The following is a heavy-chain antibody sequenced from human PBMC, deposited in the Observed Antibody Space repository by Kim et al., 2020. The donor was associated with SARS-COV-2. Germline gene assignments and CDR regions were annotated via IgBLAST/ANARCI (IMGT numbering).Heavy chain of an antibody. CDR2: INHSGST. CDR1: GGSFSGYY. Sequence: SETLSLTCAVYGGSFSGYYWSWIRQPPGKGLEWIGEINHSGSTNYNPSLKSRVTISVDTSKNQFSLKLSSVTAADTAVYYCSREGANDFWSGYYTRRDY. V-gene: IGHV4-34*01. CDR3: SREGANDFWSGYYTRRDY. J-gene: IGHJ4*01. D-gene: IGHD3-3*01.